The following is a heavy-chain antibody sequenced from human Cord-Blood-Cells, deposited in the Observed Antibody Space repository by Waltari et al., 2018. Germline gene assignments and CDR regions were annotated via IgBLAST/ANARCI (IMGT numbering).Heavy chain of an antibody. CDR3: ARGARNWNYPNWFDP. CDR2: IYYSGST. CDR1: GGSISSHY. D-gene: IGHD1-7*01. Sequence: QVQLQESGPGLVKPSETLSLTCTVSGGSISSHYWSWIRHPPGKGLEWIGYIYYSGSTNYNPSLKSRVTISVDTSKNQFSLKLSSVTAADTAVYYCARGARNWNYPNWFDPWGQGTLVTVSS. J-gene: IGHJ5*02. V-gene: IGHV4-59*11.